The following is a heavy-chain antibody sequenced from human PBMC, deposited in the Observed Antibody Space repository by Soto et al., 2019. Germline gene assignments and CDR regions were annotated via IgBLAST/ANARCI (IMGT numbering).Heavy chain of an antibody. CDR2: IYSSGNA. D-gene: IGHD3-22*01. CDR1: LDSISNSY. Sequence: ASETLSLPCSVSLDSISNSYWTWIRQPAGKGLEWIGHIYSSGNANYNPSLKSRVTMSLDTSKNQFSLSLKSVTAADTAIYYCAKGRGFYSDNYFDPWGQGTQVTVSS. CDR3: AKGRGFYSDNYFDP. J-gene: IGHJ5*02. V-gene: IGHV4-4*07.